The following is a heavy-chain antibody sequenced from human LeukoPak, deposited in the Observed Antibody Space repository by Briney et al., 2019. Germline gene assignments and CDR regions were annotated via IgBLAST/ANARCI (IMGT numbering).Heavy chain of an antibody. CDR1: GGSISSTSYY. Sequence: PSETLSLTCIVSGGSISSTSYYWDWIRQPPGKGLEWIGSVYYDGSTFTNPSLKSRVSMSVDTSKNQFSLRLSSVTAADTAVYYCARGPADYNKLKPGDRDGYNYKAKRTPFDYWGEGTLVTVSS. CDR2: VYYDGST. CDR3: ARGPADYNKLKPGDRDGYNYKAKRTPFDY. D-gene: IGHD5-24*01. V-gene: IGHV4-39*07. J-gene: IGHJ4*02.